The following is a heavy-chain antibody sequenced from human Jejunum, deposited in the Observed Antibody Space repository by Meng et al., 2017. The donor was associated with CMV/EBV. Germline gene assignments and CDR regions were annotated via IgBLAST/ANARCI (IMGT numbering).Heavy chain of an antibody. CDR2: IRASGAGT. Sequence: EGQFLAFGGGLVPPGGPLRLPCAASGFTIITHDMIWVRQAPGKGLEWVSTIRASGAGTYYAGSVKGRFTISRDPSKNTLYLQMNSLTTEDTAVYFCVTNSGGLGYWGHGTLVTVSS. D-gene: IGHD6-19*01. CDR1: GFTIITHD. CDR3: VTNSGGLGY. V-gene: IGHV3-23*01. J-gene: IGHJ4*01.